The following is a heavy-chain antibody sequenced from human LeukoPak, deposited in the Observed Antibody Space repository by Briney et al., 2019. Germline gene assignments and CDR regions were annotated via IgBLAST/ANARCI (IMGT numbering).Heavy chain of an antibody. V-gene: IGHV1-69*13. D-gene: IGHD6-19*01. CDR3: ATNPPGIAVAGNGNFDN. Sequence: SVKVSCKASGGTFSSYTVSWVRQAPGQGLEWMGGIIPIFGTANYAQKFQGRVTITADESTSTAYMELSSLRPEDTAFYYCATNPPGIAVAGNGNFDNWGQGTLVTVSS. J-gene: IGHJ4*02. CDR1: GGTFSSYT. CDR2: IIPIFGTA.